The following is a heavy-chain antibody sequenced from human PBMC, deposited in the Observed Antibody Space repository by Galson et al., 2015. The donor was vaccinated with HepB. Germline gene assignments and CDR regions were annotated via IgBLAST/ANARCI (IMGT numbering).Heavy chain of an antibody. CDR1: GYSFTSYW. CDR2: IDPSDSYT. V-gene: IGHV5-10-1*01. CDR3: ARTRYYDILTGDDAFDI. D-gene: IGHD3-9*01. J-gene: IGHJ3*02. Sequence: QSGAEVKKPGESRRISCKGSGYSFTSYWISWVRQMPGKGLEWMGRIDPSDSYTNYSPSFQGHVTISADKSISTAYLQWSSLKASDTAMYYCARTRYYDILTGDDAFDIWGQGTMVTVSS.